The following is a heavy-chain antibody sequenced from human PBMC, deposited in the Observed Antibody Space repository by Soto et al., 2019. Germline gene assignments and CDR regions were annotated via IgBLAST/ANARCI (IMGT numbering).Heavy chain of an antibody. CDR1: GFTFSIYC. CDR3: VRGDGDRYDGHGYLGRH. CDR2: MNMDGSRT. Sequence: EVQLVESGGGLVQPGGSLRLSCAASGFTFSIYCMHWVRQAPGKGLVWVSRMNMDGSRTSYADFAKGRFTISRDDAKSTVYLQMSNLRAEDTAVYYCVRGDGDRYDGHGYLGRHWGQGTLVTVSS. D-gene: IGHD2-21*01. J-gene: IGHJ4*02. V-gene: IGHV3-74*01.